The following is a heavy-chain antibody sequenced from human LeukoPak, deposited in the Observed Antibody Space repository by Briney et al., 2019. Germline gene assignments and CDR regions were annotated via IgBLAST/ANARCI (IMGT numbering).Heavy chain of an antibody. CDR2: MFITRDK. CDR1: GGSISSYY. J-gene: IGHJ5*02. Sequence: SETLSLXCTVSGGSISSYYWSWIRQPAREGPEWIWRMFITRDKNYNPSLKSQISVSLDTSKNHFSLKLSSVTAADTAVDYCAREFAVAGTVTHRFDPWGQGTLVTVSS. D-gene: IGHD6-19*01. V-gene: IGHV4-4*07. CDR3: AREFAVAGTVTHRFDP.